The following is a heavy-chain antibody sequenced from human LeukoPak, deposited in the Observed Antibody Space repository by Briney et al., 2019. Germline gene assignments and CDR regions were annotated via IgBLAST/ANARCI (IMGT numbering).Heavy chain of an antibody. Sequence: GGSLRLSCAASGFTFDDYGMSWVRQAPGKGLEWVSGINWNGGSTGYADSVKGRFTISRDNAKNSLYLQMNSLRAEDTAVYYCVRDDRDGRGWHFDYWGQGTLVTVSS. CDR1: GFTFDDYG. CDR3: VRDDRDGRGWHFDY. J-gene: IGHJ4*02. CDR2: INWNGGST. D-gene: IGHD3-22*01. V-gene: IGHV3-20*04.